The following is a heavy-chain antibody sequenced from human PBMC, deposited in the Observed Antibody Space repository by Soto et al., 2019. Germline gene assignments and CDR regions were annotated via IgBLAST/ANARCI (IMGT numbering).Heavy chain of an antibody. J-gene: IGHJ4*02. V-gene: IGHV4-59*01. D-gene: IGHD4-17*01. CDR1: TDSITGYY. Sequence: SETLSLTCTVSTDSITGYYWTWIRQPPGKGLERIGYIYFSGSTNYNPSLKSRDTISLDKSKNQFSLNLSSVTAADTAVYYCARSRYYGDTLISDYWGRGTLVTVSS. CDR2: IYFSGST. CDR3: ARSRYYGDTLISDY.